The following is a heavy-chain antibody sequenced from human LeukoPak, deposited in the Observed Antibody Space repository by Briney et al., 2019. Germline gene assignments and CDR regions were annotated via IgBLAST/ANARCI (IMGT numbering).Heavy chain of an antibody. CDR2: VYYTGST. CDR1: GASVTSHY. Sequence: PSETLSLTCTVSGASVTSHYWTWIRQPPGKGLEWIGYVYYTGSTNYNPSLKSRVTTSVDTSKNQFSLNLNSLTAADTAVYYCARVMEDSSGYYNYFDYWGQGTLVTVSS. J-gene: IGHJ4*02. V-gene: IGHV4-59*02. CDR3: ARVMEDSSGYYNYFDY. D-gene: IGHD3-22*01.